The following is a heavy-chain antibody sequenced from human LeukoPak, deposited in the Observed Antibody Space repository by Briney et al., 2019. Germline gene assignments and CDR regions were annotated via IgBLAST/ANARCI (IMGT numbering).Heavy chain of an antibody. J-gene: IGHJ4*02. CDR3: ALGYNFGYQYFDF. V-gene: IGHV3-30*02. CDR1: GFTFSSYG. CDR2: IRYDGSQK. D-gene: IGHD5-18*01. Sequence: GGSLRLSCVASGFTFSSYGMHWVRRAPGKGLDWMTFIRYDGSQKYYADSVRGRFTISRDDSKNTLSLQMNSLRAEDTAVYYCALGYNFGYQYFDFWGQGTPVTVSS.